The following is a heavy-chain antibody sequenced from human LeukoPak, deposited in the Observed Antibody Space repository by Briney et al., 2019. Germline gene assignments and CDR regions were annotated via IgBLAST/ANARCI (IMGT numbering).Heavy chain of an antibody. V-gene: IGHV4-59*01. D-gene: IGHD5-18*01. CDR3: ARGYRLDAFDI. CDR2: IYYSGST. J-gene: IGHJ3*02. CDR1: GGSISSYY. Sequence: SETLSLTCTVSGGSISSYYWSWIRQPPGKGLEWIGYIYYSGSTNYNPSLKSRVTISGDTSKNQFSLKLRSVTAADTAVYYCARGYRLDAFDIWGQGTMVTVSS.